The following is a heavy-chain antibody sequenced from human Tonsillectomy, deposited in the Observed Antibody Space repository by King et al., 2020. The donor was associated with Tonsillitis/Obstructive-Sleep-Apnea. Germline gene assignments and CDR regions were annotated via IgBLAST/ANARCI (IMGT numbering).Heavy chain of an antibody. Sequence: VQLVESGGDLVKPGGSLRLSCAASGFTFSDYYMSWIRQAPGKGLEWVSYIRSRSSYIYYADSVKGRFTISRDNAKNSLYLQMNSLRAEDTAVYYCARSLGDCTNGVCYNYFDYWGQGTLVTVSS. D-gene: IGHD2-8*01. J-gene: IGHJ4*02. CDR3: ARSLGDCTNGVCYNYFDY. CDR2: IRSRSSYI. V-gene: IGHV3-11*05. CDR1: GFTFSDYY.